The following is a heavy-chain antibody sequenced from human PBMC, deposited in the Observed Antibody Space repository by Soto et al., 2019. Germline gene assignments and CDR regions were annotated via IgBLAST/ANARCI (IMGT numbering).Heavy chain of an antibody. CDR2: ISAFHDNP. V-gene: IGHV1-18*04. D-gene: IGHD3-3*01. Sequence: QVQLVQSGAEVKKPGASVKVSCKASGYRFIEYGISWVRQAPGQGLEWMGWISAFHDNPNYAQKLQGRLIMTTDTPTSTAYMELRSLISDDTAVYYCARVGVYWSGYFNYYGMDVWGQGTTVTVSS. J-gene: IGHJ6*02. CDR1: GYRFIEYG. CDR3: ARVGVYWSGYFNYYGMDV.